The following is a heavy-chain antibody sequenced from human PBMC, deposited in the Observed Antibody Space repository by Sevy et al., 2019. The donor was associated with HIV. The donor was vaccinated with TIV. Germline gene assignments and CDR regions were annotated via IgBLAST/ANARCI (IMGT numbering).Heavy chain of an antibody. CDR2: INSEGSST. Sequence: GGSLRLSCAASGFTFSSYCMHWVRQVPGKGLVWLSRINSEGSSTYYVDSVRGRFTISRDNAKNTLYLQMNRLRAEDTAFYFCAREALEDYGWGTYPLPFDHWGQGTLVTVSS. D-gene: IGHD3-16*02. CDR3: AREALEDYGWGTYPLPFDH. J-gene: IGHJ4*02. CDR1: GFTFSSYC. V-gene: IGHV3-74*01.